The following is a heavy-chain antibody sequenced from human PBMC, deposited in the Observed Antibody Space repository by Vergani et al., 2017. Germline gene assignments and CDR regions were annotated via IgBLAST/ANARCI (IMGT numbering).Heavy chain of an antibody. J-gene: IGHJ1*01. V-gene: IGHV4-38-2*01. D-gene: IGHD1-1*01. Sequence: QVQLQESGPGLVKPSETLSLTCAVSGDSISSGSYWAWIRQPQGKGLEWIGSIFHSGTTHYNPSIKSIVTISVDTSRNQCSLRLSSVTAADTAVYYCATKSCGTAGCQIGYFREWGQGTLVTVSS. CDR1: GDSISSGSY. CDR3: ATKSCGTAGCQIGYFRE. CDR2: IFHSGTT.